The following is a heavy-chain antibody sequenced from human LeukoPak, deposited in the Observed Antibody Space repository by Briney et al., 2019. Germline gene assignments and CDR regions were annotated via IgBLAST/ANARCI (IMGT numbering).Heavy chain of an antibody. CDR1: GGSISSYY. D-gene: IGHD5-18*01. J-gene: IGHJ4*02. Sequence: KPSETLSLXCTVSGGSISSYYWSWIRQPPGKGLEWIGYIYYSGSTNYNPSLKSRVTISVDTSKNQFSLKLSSVTAADTAVYYCARDRAAMGYWGQGTLVTVSS. V-gene: IGHV4-59*01. CDR3: ARDRAAMGY. CDR2: IYYSGST.